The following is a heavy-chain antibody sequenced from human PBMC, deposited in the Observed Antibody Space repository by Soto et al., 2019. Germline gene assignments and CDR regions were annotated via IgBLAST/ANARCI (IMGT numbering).Heavy chain of an antibody. CDR2: ISSSSSYI. D-gene: IGHD3-22*01. CDR3: ARDINPDYYDSSGYYGY. V-gene: IGHV3-21*01. J-gene: IGHJ4*02. CDR1: GFTFSSYS. Sequence: KAGGSLRLSCAASGFTFSSYSMNWVRQAPGKGLEWVSSISSSSSYIYYADSVKGRFTISRDNAKNSLYLQMNSLRAEDTAVYYCARDINPDYYDSSGYYGYWGQGTLVTVSS.